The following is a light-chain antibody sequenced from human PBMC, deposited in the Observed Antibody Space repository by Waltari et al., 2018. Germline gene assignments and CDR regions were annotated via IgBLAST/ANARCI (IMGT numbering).Light chain of an antibody. CDR3: QQLNTYPPT. V-gene: IGKV1-9*01. J-gene: IGKJ5*01. Sequence: DIQLTQSPSFLSASVGDRVTITCRASQALTPYLAWYQQKPGKAPKLLIYGVSTLQSGVPSRFSGSGSGADFTLTINSLQPEDFAIYYCQQLNTYPPTFGQGTRLEIK. CDR1: QALTPY. CDR2: GVS.